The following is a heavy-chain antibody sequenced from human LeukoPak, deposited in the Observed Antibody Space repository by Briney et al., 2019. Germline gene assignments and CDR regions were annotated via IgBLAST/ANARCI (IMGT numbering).Heavy chain of an antibody. Sequence: GESLKISCKGSGYSFTSYWIGWARQMPGKGLEWMGIIYPGDSDTRYSPSFQGQVTISADKSISAAYLQWSSLKASDTAMYYCARREGSSWYGLDYWGQGTLVTVSS. CDR1: GYSFTSYW. D-gene: IGHD6-13*01. CDR3: ARREGSSWYGLDY. V-gene: IGHV5-51*01. CDR2: IYPGDSDT. J-gene: IGHJ4*02.